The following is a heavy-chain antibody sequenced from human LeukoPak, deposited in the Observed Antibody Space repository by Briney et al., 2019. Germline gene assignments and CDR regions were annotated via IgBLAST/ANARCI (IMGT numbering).Heavy chain of an antibody. CDR2: IAISGTYI. J-gene: IGHJ4*02. Sequence: GGSLRLSCAASGFILSDYNMSWVRQAPGKGLEWVSFIAISGTYITYADSVKGRFTNSRENAKNSLYLQMNSLRAEDTAVYYCTRDVSATARAYDYWGQGTLVTVSS. CDR3: TRDVSATARAYDY. D-gene: IGHD1-26*01. V-gene: IGHV3-21*01. CDR1: GFILSDYN.